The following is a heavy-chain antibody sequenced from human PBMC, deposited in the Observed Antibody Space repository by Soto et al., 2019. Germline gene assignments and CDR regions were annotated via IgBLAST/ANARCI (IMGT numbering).Heavy chain of an antibody. CDR1: GGSISSTSYF. Sequence: QLQLQESGPGLVKPSETLSLTCTVSGGSISSTSYFWGWIRQPPGKGLEWIGSMYYSGSTYYNPSLKSRITISVDTSKNQFSLKLSSVSAADTALYYCARLGDILSAGYFDLWGRGTLVTVSS. CDR3: ARLGDILSAGYFDL. CDR2: MYYSGST. D-gene: IGHD3-9*01. J-gene: IGHJ2*01. V-gene: IGHV4-39*01.